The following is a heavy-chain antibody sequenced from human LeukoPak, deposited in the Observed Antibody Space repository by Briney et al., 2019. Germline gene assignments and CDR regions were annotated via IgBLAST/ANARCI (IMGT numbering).Heavy chain of an antibody. CDR3: ARRGRQWLVYYFDY. CDR2: IYYSGST. D-gene: IGHD6-19*01. J-gene: IGHJ4*02. Sequence: SETLSLTCTVSGGSISSSSYYWGWIRQPPGKGLEWIGSIYYSGSTYYNPSLKSRVTISVDTSKNQFSPKLSSVTAADTAVYYCARRGRQWLVYYFDYWGQGTLVTVSS. CDR1: GGSISSSSYY. V-gene: IGHV4-39*01.